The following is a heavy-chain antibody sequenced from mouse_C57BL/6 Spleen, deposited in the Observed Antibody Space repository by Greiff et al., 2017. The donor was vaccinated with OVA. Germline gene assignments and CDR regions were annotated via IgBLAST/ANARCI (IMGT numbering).Heavy chain of an antibody. Sequence: EVQLQQSGPELVKPGASVKISCKASGYTFTDYYMNWVKQSHGKSLEWIGDINPNNGGTSYNQKFKGKATLTVDKSSSTAYMELRSLTSEDSAVEYCARYGDGYLYYAMDYWGQGTSVTVSS. D-gene: IGHD2-3*01. J-gene: IGHJ4*01. V-gene: IGHV1-26*01. CDR3: ARYGDGYLYYAMDY. CDR1: GYTFTDYY. CDR2: INPNNGGT.